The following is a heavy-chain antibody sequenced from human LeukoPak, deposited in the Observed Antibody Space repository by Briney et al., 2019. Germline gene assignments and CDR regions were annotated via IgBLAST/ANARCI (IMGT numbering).Heavy chain of an antibody. Sequence: SETLSLTCTVSGGSISSSSYYWGWIRQPPGKGLEWIGSIYYSGSTYYNPSLKSRVTISVDTSKNQFSLKLSSVTAADTAVYYCARRTGYGVYYFDYWGQGTLVTVSS. CDR3: ARRTGYGVYYFDY. D-gene: IGHD4/OR15-4a*01. CDR1: GGSISSSSYY. V-gene: IGHV4-39*01. J-gene: IGHJ4*02. CDR2: IYYSGST.